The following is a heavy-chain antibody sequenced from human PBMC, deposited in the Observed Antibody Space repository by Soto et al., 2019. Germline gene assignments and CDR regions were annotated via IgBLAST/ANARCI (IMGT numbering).Heavy chain of an antibody. CDR1: GGSISSGGYY. V-gene: IGHV4-31*03. CDR3: ARVGVQTYYDFWSGYWPFDY. Sequence: QVQLRESGPGLVKPSQTLSLTCTVSGGSISSGGYYWSWIRQHPGKGLEWIGYIYYSGSTYYNPSLKSRVTISVDTSKNQFSLKLSSVTAADTAVYYCARVGVQTYYDFWSGYWPFDYWGQGTLVTVSS. CDR2: IYYSGST. J-gene: IGHJ4*02. D-gene: IGHD3-3*01.